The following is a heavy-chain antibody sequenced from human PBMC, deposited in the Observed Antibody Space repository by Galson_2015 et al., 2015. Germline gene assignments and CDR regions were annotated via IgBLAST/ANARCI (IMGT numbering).Heavy chain of an antibody. D-gene: IGHD3-16*01. CDR1: GFTFTSYG. J-gene: IGHJ3*02. Sequence: SVKVSCPASGFTFTSYGISWVRQAPGKGLEWMGWISAYNGNANYAQKLQGRFTMTTDTSTTTAYMKLRSLRFDDTAVYYCARVDENNCYDGVEIWGQGTMVTVSS. CDR3: ARVDENNCYDGVEI. CDR2: ISAYNGNA. V-gene: IGHV1-18*01.